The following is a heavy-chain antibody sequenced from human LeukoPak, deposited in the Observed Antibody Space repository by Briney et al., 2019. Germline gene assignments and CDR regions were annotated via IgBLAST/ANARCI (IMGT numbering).Heavy chain of an antibody. J-gene: IGHJ4*02. V-gene: IGHV4-39*01. Sequence: SETLSLTCTVSGGSISSSSYYWGWIRQPPGKGLEWIGSIYYSGSTYYNPSLKSRVTISVDTSKNQFSLKLSSVTAADTAVYYCARLSAPRYYYDSSGYYNIDYWGQGTLVTVYS. CDR3: ARLSAPRYYYDSSGYYNIDY. CDR1: GGSISSSSYY. CDR2: IYYSGST. D-gene: IGHD3-22*01.